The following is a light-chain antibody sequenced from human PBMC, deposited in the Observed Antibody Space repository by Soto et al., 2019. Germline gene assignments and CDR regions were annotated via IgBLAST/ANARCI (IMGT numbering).Light chain of an antibody. CDR1: SSNIGNNY. V-gene: IGLV1-47*02. CDR3: ASRDDTLGGPV. J-gene: IGLJ3*02. Sequence: QSALTQPPSASGTPGQRVAISCSGNSSNIGNNYVYWYQQFPGMAPKLIIYSDRQRPPGVPDRFSGSKSGTSASLAIRGLRSEDEADYHCASRDDTLGGPVFGGGTKSPS. CDR2: SDR.